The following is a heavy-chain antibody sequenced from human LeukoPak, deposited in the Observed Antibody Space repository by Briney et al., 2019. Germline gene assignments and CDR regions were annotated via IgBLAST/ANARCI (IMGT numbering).Heavy chain of an antibody. J-gene: IGHJ4*02. V-gene: IGHV4-38-2*01. CDR1: GYSISSGYY. D-gene: IGHD3-10*01. CDR2: INHSGST. CDR3: ARIRKTYYYGSGSYFDY. Sequence: SETLSLTCAVSGYSISSGYYWGWIRQPPGKGLEWIGEINHSGSTNYNPSLKSRVTISVDTSKNQFSLKLSSVTAADTAVYYCARIRKTYYYGSGSYFDYWGQGTLVTVSS.